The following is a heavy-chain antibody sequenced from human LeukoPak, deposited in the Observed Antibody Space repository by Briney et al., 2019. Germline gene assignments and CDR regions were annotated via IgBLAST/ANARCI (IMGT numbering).Heavy chain of an antibody. CDR3: ARVAGQLEEYYFDY. Sequence: PSETLSLTCAVYGGSFSGYYWSWIRQPPGKGLEWIGEINHSGSTNHNPSLKSRVTISVDTSKNQFSLKLSSVTAADTAVYYCARVAGQLEEYYFDYWGQGTLVTVSS. D-gene: IGHD6-19*01. V-gene: IGHV4-34*01. CDR2: INHSGST. CDR1: GGSFSGYY. J-gene: IGHJ4*02.